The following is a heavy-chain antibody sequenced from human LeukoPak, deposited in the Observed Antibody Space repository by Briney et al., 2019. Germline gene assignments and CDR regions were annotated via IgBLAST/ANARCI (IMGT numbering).Heavy chain of an antibody. CDR1: GFTFSSYG. V-gene: IGHV3-33*08. D-gene: IGHD1-1*01. CDR3: ASPEGERGY. CDR2: IWYDGSNK. J-gene: IGHJ4*02. Sequence: GGSLRLSCVASGFTFSSYGMHWVRQAPGKGLEWVAVIWYDGSNKYYADSVKGRFTISRGNSKNTLYLQMNSLRAEDTAVYYCASPEGERGYWGQGTLVTVSS.